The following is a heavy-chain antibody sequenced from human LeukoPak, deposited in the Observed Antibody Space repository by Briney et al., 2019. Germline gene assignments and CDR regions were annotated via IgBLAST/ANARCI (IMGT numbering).Heavy chain of an antibody. J-gene: IGHJ5*02. CDR1: GYTFTGYY. CDR2: ITPIFGTA. D-gene: IGHD3-22*01. V-gene: IGHV1-69*06. CDR3: ARKVPNDSSGYYYRGQFDP. Sequence: EASVKVSCKASGYTFTGYYMHWVRQAPGQGLEWMGGITPIFGTANYTQKFQGRVTITADKSTSTAYMELSSLRSEDTAVYYCARKVPNDSSGYYYRGQFDPWGQGTLVTVSS.